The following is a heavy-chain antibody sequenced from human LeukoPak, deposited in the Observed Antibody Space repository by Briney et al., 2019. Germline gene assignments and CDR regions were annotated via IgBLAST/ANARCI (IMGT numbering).Heavy chain of an antibody. CDR2: MNPNSGNT. V-gene: IGHV1-8*01. D-gene: IGHD5-24*01. CDR3: ARGLEMATICDY. Sequence: ASVKVSCKASGYTFTSYDINWVRRATGQGLEWMGWMNPNSGNTGYAQKFQGRVTMTRNTSISTAYMELSSLRSEDTAVYYCARGLEMATICDYWGQGTLVTVSS. J-gene: IGHJ4*02. CDR1: GYTFTSYD.